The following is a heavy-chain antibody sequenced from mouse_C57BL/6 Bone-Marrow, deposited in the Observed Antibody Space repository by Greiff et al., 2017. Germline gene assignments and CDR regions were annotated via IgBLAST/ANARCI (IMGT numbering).Heavy chain of an antibody. CDR2: IDPSDSYT. V-gene: IGHV1-59*01. Sequence: VQLQQPGAELVRPGTSVTLSCKASGYTFTSYWLHWVKQRPGQGLEWIGVIDPSDSYTNYNQKFKGKATLTVDTSSSTAYMKLSSLTSEDSAVYYCARPAPTVVATEAMDYWGQGTSVTVSA. CDR1: GYTFTSYW. J-gene: IGHJ4*01. CDR3: ARPAPTVVATEAMDY. D-gene: IGHD1-1*01.